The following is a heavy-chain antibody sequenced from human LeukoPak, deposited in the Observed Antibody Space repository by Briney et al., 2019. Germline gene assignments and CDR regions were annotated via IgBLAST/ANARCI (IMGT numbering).Heavy chain of an antibody. CDR1: GYTLTSYG. CDR3: ARGHSGSHLEN. D-gene: IGHD1-26*01. J-gene: IGHJ4*02. CDR2: ISAYNGNT. Sequence: PSVKVSCKASGYTLTSYGISWVRQAPGQGPEWMGWISAYNGNTNYAQKLQGRVTMTTDTSTSTAYIELRTLRSDDSAVYYCARGHSGSHLENWGQGTLVTVSS. V-gene: IGHV1-18*01.